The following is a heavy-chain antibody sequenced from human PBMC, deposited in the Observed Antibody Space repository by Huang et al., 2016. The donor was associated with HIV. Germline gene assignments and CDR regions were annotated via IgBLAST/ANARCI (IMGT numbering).Heavy chain of an antibody. CDR2: ISSSDNSI. Sequence: QVQLVESGGGLVKPGGSLRFSCAASGFTFSGDDSSWIRQTPGKGLEWISYISSSDNSIYYADSVKGRFTISRDDAKNSLYLQMNSLRADDTAVYYCARRSAFYRLDYWGQGTLVTVSS. D-gene: IGHD3-10*01. CDR3: ARRSAFYRLDY. J-gene: IGHJ4*02. CDR1: GFTFSGDD. V-gene: IGHV3-11*01.